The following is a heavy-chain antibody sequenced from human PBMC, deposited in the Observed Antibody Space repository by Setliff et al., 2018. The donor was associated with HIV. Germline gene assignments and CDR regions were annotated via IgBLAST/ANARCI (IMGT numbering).Heavy chain of an antibody. D-gene: IGHD5-18*01. CDR1: GYTFTSYY. Sequence: GASVKVSCKASGYTFTSYYIHCVRQAPGQGPEWMGIINPNGGSTNYAQKFQGRVAMTADTSTNTVYMELSSLRSEDTAIYYCARGGPGSSFGYDWFDPWGRGTPVTVSS. CDR2: INPNGGST. J-gene: IGHJ5*02. CDR3: ARGGPGSSFGYDWFDP. V-gene: IGHV1-46*01.